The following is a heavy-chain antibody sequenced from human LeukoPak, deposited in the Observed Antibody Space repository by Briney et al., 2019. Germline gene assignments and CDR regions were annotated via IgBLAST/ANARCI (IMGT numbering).Heavy chain of an antibody. D-gene: IGHD1-20*01. V-gene: IGHV3-30*04. CDR3: XXXXXXNWYRYHDAFDI. CDR1: GFTFSSYA. J-gene: IGHJ3*02. CDR2: ISYDGSNK. Sequence: GGSLRLSCAASGFTFSSYAMHWVRQAPGKGLEWVAVISYDGSNKYYADSVKGRFTISRDNSKNTLYLQMNSLRAEDTAVYYCXXXXXXNWYRYHDAFDIWGQGTMVTVSS.